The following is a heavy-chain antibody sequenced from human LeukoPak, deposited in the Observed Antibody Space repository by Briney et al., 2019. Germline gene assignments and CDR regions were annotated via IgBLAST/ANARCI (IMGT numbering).Heavy chain of an antibody. CDR3: AKDQGDSSGTYYYYYGMDV. J-gene: IGHJ6*02. D-gene: IGHD3-22*01. CDR2: ISYDGSNK. V-gene: IGHV3-30*18. Sequence: GGSLRLSCAASGFTFSSYGMHWVRQAPGKGLEWVAVISYDGSNKYYADSVKGRFTISRDNSKNTLYLQMNSLRAGDTAVYYCAKDQGDSSGTYYYYYGMDVWGQGTTVTVSS. CDR1: GFTFSSYG.